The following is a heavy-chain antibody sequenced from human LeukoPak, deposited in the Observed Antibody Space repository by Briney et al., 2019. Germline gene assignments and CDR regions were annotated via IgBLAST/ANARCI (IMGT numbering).Heavy chain of an antibody. D-gene: IGHD3-10*01. Sequence: GASVKVSCKASGYTFTSYGISWVRQAPGQGLEWMGWISAYNGNTNYAQKLQGRVTMTTDTSTSTAYMELRSLRFDDTAVYYCARETESLRMVRGVIIGSYYYMDVWGKGTTVTISS. CDR3: ARETESLRMVRGVIIGSYYYMDV. V-gene: IGHV1-18*01. CDR1: GYTFTSYG. CDR2: ISAYNGNT. J-gene: IGHJ6*03.